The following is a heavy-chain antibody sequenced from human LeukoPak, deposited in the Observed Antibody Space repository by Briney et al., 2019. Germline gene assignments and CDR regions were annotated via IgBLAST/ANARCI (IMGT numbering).Heavy chain of an antibody. D-gene: IGHD5-18*01. V-gene: IGHV3-23*01. CDR1: GFTFTSYA. CDR3: AKDREDSAMISGVFDL. J-gene: IGHJ2*01. CDR2: ISGSGGHT. Sequence: GGSLRLSCEASGFTFTSYAMTWVRQAPGKGLEWVSGISGSGGHTYNADSVEGRFIISRDNSKNTVSLQLSSLRVEDTAVYFCAKDREDSAMISGVFDLWGRGTLVTVSS.